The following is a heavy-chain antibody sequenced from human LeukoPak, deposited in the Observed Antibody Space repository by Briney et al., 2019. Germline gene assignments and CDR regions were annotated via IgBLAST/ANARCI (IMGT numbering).Heavy chain of an antibody. Sequence: GGSLRLSCAASGFTFSSYSMNWVRQAPGKGLEWVSSISSSSSYIYYADSVKGRFTISRDNAKNSLDLQMNSLRAEDTAVYYCARVAPNYGSNSWFDYWGQGTLVTVSS. J-gene: IGHJ4*02. D-gene: IGHD4-23*01. CDR3: ARVAPNYGSNSWFDY. CDR1: GFTFSSYS. CDR2: ISSSSSYI. V-gene: IGHV3-21*01.